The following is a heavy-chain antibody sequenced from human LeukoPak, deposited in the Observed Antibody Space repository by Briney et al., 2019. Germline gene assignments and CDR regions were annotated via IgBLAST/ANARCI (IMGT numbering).Heavy chain of an antibody. Sequence: KSSETLSLTCTVSGGSISSSSYYWGWIRQPPGKGLEWIGSIYYSGSTYYNPSLKSRVTISVDTSKNQFSLKLSSVTAADTAVYYCASLVVPAATPNWFDPWGQGTLVTVSS. CDR2: IYYSGST. J-gene: IGHJ5*02. CDR1: GGSISSSSYY. CDR3: ASLVVPAATPNWFDP. V-gene: IGHV4-39*01. D-gene: IGHD2-2*01.